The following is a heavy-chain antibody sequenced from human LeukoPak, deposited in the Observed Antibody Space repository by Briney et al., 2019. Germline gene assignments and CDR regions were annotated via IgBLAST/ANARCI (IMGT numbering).Heavy chain of an antibody. D-gene: IGHD6-13*01. CDR1: GGTFSSYA. V-gene: IGHV1-69*04. J-gene: IGHJ5*02. CDR3: AGYTTYSSSWYDQVLGQLEGFDP. CDR2: IIPILGIA. Sequence: SVKVSCKASGGTFSSYAISWVRQAPGQGLEWMGRIIPILGIANYAQKFQGRVTITADKSTSTAYMELSSLRSEDTAVYYCAGYTTYSSSWYDQVLGQLEGFDPWGQGTLVTVSS.